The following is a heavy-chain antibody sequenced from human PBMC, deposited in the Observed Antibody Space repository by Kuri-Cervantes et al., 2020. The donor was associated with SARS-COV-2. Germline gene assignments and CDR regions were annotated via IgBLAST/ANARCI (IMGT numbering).Heavy chain of an antibody. Sequence: GESLKISCAASGFTFSSYAMSWVRQAPGKGLEWVSAISGSGGSTYYADSVKGRFTISRDNSKNTLYLQISSLRAEDTAVYYCVTDKEDYYDSSGPYYYYGMDVWGQGTTVTVSS. V-gene: IGHV3-23*01. J-gene: IGHJ6*02. CDR3: VTDKEDYYDSSGPYYYYGMDV. D-gene: IGHD3-22*01. CDR1: GFTFSSYA. CDR2: ISGSGGST.